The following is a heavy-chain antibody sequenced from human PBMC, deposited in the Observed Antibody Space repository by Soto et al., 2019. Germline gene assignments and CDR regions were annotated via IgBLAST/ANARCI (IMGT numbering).Heavy chain of an antibody. V-gene: IGHV6-1*01. CDR2: AYYRSKWYY. J-gene: IGHJ4*01. CDR3: ARGEQYSGRIFDY. Sequence: SQTLSLTCDITVGRVSSNSAGWSWVRQSPSRGLEWLGRAYYRSKWYYEYAVSVRGRITINPDTSKNQYSLQLNSVTPEDTAVYFCARGEQYSGRIFDYWGQGTLVTVSS. D-gene: IGHD1-26*01. CDR1: VGRVSSNSAG.